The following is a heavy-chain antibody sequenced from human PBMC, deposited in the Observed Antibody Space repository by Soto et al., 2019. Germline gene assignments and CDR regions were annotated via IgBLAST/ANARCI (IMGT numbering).Heavy chain of an antibody. D-gene: IGHD2-15*01. V-gene: IGHV1-3*01. CDR1: GYTFTSYA. CDR3: ASAGYCSGGSCSHAIDY. Sequence: QVQLVQSGAEVKKPGASVKVSCKASGYTFTSYALHWVRQAPGQRLEWMGWINPGNGNTRYSQKFQGRVTITRDTSASTAYMELSSLRSEDTAVYYCASAGYCSGGSCSHAIDYWGQGTLVTVSS. CDR2: INPGNGNT. J-gene: IGHJ4*02.